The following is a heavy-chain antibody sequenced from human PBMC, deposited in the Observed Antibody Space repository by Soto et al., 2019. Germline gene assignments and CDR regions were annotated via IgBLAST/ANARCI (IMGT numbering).Heavy chain of an antibody. CDR2: ISWNSGSI. D-gene: IGHD3-16*02. J-gene: IGHJ4*02. V-gene: IGHV3-9*01. CDR3: AKDPRIWGSYRLSYVDY. Sequence: PGGSLRLSCAASGXTFDDYAMHWVRQAPGKGLEWVSGISWNSGSIGYADSVKGRFTISRDNAKNSLYLQMNSLRAEDTALYYCAKDPRIWGSYRLSYVDYWGQGTLVTVS. CDR1: GXTFDDYA.